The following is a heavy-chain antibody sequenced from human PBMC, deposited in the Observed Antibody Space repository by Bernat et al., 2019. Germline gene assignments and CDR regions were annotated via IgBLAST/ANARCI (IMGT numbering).Heavy chain of an antibody. D-gene: IGHD3-10*01. J-gene: IGHJ3*02. CDR2: IYYSGST. CDR3: ARVGRNYYGSGSPSGAFDI. V-gene: IGHV4-30-4*01. Sequence: QVQLQESGPGLVKPSQTLSLTCTVSGGSISSGDYYWSWIRQPPGKGLEWIGYIYYSGSTYYNPSLESRVTISVDTSKNQCSLKLSSVTAADTAVYYCARVGRNYYGSGSPSGAFDIWGQGTMVTVSS. CDR1: GGSISSGDYY.